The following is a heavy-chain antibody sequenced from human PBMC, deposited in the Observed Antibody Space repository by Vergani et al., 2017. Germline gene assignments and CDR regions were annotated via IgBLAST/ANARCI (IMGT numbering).Heavy chain of an antibody. CDR1: GFTFSSYA. Sequence: EVQLLESGGGLVQPGGSLRLSCAASGFTFSSYAMSWVRQAPGKGLEWVSAISGSGGSTYYADSVKGRFTISRDNSKNTLYLQMNSLRAEDTAVYYCAKDSSYYDFWSGYQYNWFDPWGQGTLVTVSS. CDR3: AKDSSYYDFWSGYQYNWFDP. CDR2: ISGSGGST. D-gene: IGHD3-3*01. J-gene: IGHJ5*02. V-gene: IGHV3-23*01.